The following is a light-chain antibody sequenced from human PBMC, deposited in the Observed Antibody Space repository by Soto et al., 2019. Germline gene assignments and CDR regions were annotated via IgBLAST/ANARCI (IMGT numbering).Light chain of an antibody. Sequence: QSVLTQSPSASASLGASVNLTCTLSSAHSNYTIAWHQQQPEKGPRYLMKVNSEGGHSKGGGIPDRFSGSSSGTERYLTISSLQSEDEADYYCQTWDTDIPVFGGGTKLTVL. V-gene: IGLV4-69*02. J-gene: IGLJ2*01. CDR3: QTWDTDIPV. CDR1: SAHSNYT. CDR2: VNSEGGH.